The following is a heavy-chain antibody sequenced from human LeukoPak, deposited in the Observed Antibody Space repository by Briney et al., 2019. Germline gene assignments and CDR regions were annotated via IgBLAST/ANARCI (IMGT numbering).Heavy chain of an antibody. V-gene: IGHV3-11*01. CDR2: ISSSGSTI. Sequence: GGSLRLSCAASGFTFSDYYMSWIRQAPGKGLEWVSYISSSGSTIYYADSVKGRFTISRDNAKNSLYLQMNSLRAEDTAVYYCARRLPSGSDAFDIWGQGTMVTVSS. D-gene: IGHD3-22*01. CDR1: GFTFSDYY. CDR3: ARRLPSGSDAFDI. J-gene: IGHJ3*02.